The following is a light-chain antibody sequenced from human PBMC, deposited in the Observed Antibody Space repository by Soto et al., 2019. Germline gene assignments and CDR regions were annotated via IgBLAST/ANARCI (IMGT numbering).Light chain of an antibody. CDR3: SSYTSSSTHWV. CDR2: EVS. CDR1: SSDVGGYNY. J-gene: IGLJ3*02. V-gene: IGLV2-14*01. Sequence: QSVLTQPASVSGSPGQSITISCTGTSSDVGGYNYVSWYQQHPGKAPKLMIYEVSNRPSGVSNRFSGSKSGNTASLTISGLQAEDEEDYYCSSYTSSSTHWVFGGGTKLTVL.